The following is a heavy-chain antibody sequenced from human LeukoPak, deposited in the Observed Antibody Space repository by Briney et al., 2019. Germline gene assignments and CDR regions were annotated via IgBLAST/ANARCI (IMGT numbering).Heavy chain of an antibody. CDR1: GGSVSSNSAA. Sequence: SQTLSLTCAISGGSVSSNSAAWNWIRQSPSRGLEGLGRTFYRSKWYNDYAVSVKGRITINPDTSKNQFSLQLNSVTPEDTAVYYCARVPGDLLYGMDVWGQGTTVTVSS. D-gene: IGHD7-27*01. CDR3: ARVPGDLLYGMDV. J-gene: IGHJ6*02. V-gene: IGHV6-1*01. CDR2: TFYRSKWYN.